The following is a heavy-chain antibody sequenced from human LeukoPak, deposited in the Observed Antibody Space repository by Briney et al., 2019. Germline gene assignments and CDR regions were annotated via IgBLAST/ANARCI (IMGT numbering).Heavy chain of an antibody. D-gene: IGHD6-19*01. V-gene: IGHV3-23*01. CDR1: GFAFSSFA. Sequence: GGSLRLSCAASGFAFSSFAMSWVRQAPGKGLEWVSAIRGPATSTYYADSVKGRFTISRDNSKSTLYLEMNSLRAEDTAIYYCAKDFLRWGSGWSGGLDYWGQGTLVTVSS. CDR3: AKDFLRWGSGWSGGLDY. CDR2: IRGPATST. J-gene: IGHJ4*02.